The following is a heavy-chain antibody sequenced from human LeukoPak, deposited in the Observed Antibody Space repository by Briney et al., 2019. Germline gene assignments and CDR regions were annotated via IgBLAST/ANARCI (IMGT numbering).Heavy chain of an antibody. CDR1: GGSVSRGGYY. Sequence: SETLSLTCTVSGGSVSRGGYYWNWIRQHPGKGLEWIGFTSYSEGTYYNPSLMSRITISVDRSQNQFSLKMRDVTAADTAVYFCATADWESFYYDAWGQGALVAVSS. V-gene: IGHV4-31*03. J-gene: IGHJ4*02. D-gene: IGHD1-26*01. CDR3: ATADWESFYYDA. CDR2: TSYSEGT.